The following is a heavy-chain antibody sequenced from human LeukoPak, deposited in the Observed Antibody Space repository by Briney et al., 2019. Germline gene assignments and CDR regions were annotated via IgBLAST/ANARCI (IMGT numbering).Heavy chain of an antibody. CDR3: ARVRDGYNSRGAFDI. J-gene: IGHJ3*02. D-gene: IGHD5-24*01. CDR2: INPNSGGT. CDR1: GYTFTGYY. Sequence: GASVKVSCKASGYTFTGYYMHWVRQAPGQGLEWMGWINPNSGGTNYAQKFQGRVTMTRDTSTSTVYMELSSLRSEDTAVYYCARVRDGYNSRGAFDIWGQGTMVTVSS. V-gene: IGHV1-2*02.